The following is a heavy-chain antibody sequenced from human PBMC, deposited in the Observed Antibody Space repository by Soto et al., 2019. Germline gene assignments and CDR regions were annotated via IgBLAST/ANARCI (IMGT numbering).Heavy chain of an antibody. CDR3: ARVYGGYHDAFDI. Sequence: QVQLQESGPGLVKPSETLSLTCTVSGGSVSSGSYYWSWIRQPPGKGLEWIGYIYYSGSTNYNPSLKSRVTISVDTSKNQFSLKLSSVTAADTAVYYCARVYGGYHDAFDIWGQGTMVTVSS. D-gene: IGHD3-22*01. J-gene: IGHJ3*02. V-gene: IGHV4-61*01. CDR2: IYYSGST. CDR1: GGSVSSGSYY.